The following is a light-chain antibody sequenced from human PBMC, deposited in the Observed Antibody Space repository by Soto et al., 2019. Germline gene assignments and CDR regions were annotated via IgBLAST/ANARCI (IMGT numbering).Light chain of an antibody. CDR2: AAS. CDR3: QKYNSAPPT. J-gene: IGKJ1*01. V-gene: IGKV1-27*01. CDR1: QGISNY. Sequence: DIQMTQSPSSLSASVGDRVTITCPASQGISNYLAWYQQKPGKVPKLLIYAASTLQSGVPSRFSGSGSGTDFTLTISSLQPEDVATYYCQKYNSAPPTFGQGTKVEIK.